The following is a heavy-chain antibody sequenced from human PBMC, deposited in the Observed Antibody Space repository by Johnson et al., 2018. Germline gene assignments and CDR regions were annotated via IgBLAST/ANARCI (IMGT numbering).Heavy chain of an antibody. V-gene: IGHV3-11*04. CDR3: ARGYCSGGSCVIRGAFDI. D-gene: IGHD2-15*01. J-gene: IGHJ3*02. CDR1: GFTFSDYH. Sequence: QVQLVQSGGGLVQPGGSLRLSCAASGFTFSDYHMSWIRQAPGKGLEWVSYISSSGSIIYYADSVKGRFTISRDNSKNTLYLQMNSLRAEDTAVYYCARGYCSGGSCVIRGAFDIWGQGTMVTVSP. CDR2: ISSSGSII.